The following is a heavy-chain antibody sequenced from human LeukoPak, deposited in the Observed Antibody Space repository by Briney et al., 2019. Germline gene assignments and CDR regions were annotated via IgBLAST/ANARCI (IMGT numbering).Heavy chain of an antibody. CDR1: GFTFSSYS. J-gene: IGHJ4*02. CDR3: AGYLGGSGSYYNSN. V-gene: IGHV3-21*01. CDR2: ISSSSSYI. D-gene: IGHD3-10*01. Sequence: GGSLRLSCAASGFTFSSYSMNWVRQAPGKGLEWVSSISSSSSYIYYADSVKGRFTISRDNAKNSLYLQMNSLRAEDTAVYYCAGYLGGSGSYYNSNWGQGTLVTVSS.